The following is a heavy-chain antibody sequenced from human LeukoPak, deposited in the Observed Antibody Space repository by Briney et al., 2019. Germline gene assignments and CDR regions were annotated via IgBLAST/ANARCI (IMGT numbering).Heavy chain of an antibody. V-gene: IGHV3-21*04. CDR3: ARVTYSYGPFDY. D-gene: IGHD5-18*01. CDR2: ISSSSTYI. Sequence: GGSLRLSCAASGFTFSSYNINWVRQAPGNGLEWVSSISSSSTYIYYADSMKGRFTISRDNAKNSLYLQMNSLRAEDTAVYYCARVTYSYGPFDYWGQGTLVTVSS. J-gene: IGHJ4*02. CDR1: GFTFSSYN.